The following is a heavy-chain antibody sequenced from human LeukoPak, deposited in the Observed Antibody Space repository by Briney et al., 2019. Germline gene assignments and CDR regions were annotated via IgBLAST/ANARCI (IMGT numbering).Heavy chain of an antibody. CDR2: ISSSSSYI. CDR1: GFTFSSYS. CDR3: ARGYRLYGDYVSNWFDP. V-gene: IGHV3-21*04. D-gene: IGHD4-17*01. J-gene: IGHJ5*02. Sequence: GGSLRLSCAASGFTFSSYSMNWVRQAPGKGLEWVSSISSSSSYIYYADSVKGRFTISRDNAKNSLYLQMNSLRAEDTAVYYCARGYRLYGDYVSNWFDPWGQGTLVTVSS.